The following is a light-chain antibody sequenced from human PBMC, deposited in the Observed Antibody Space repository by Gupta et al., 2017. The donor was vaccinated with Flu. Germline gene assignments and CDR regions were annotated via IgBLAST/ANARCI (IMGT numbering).Light chain of an antibody. V-gene: IGKV4-1*01. Sequence: SQSVLYSSNNKNYLAWYQQKPGQPPKLLIYWASTRESGVPDRFSGSGSGTDFTLTISSLQAEDVAVYYCQQYYSTPPTFGGGTKVEIK. J-gene: IGKJ4*01. CDR2: WAS. CDR3: QQYYSTPPT. CDR1: QSVLYSSNNKNY.